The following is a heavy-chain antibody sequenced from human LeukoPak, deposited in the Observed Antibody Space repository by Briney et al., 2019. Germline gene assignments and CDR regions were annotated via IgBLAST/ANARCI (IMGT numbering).Heavy chain of an antibody. CDR1: GASISSGNYY. J-gene: IGHJ4*02. CDR2: IYYSGDT. CDR3: ARDVAGNTFDY. V-gene: IGHV4-39*07. Sequence: SETLSLTCTVSGASISSGNYYWGWIRHPPGKGLEWLGSIYYSGDTYNNPPLKSRVTISVDTAKSQFSLRLTSMTAADTAVYYCARDVAGNTFDYWGQGTLVTVSS. D-gene: IGHD5-12*01.